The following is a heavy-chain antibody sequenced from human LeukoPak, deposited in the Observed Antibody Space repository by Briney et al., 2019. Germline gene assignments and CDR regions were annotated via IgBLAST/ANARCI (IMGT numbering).Heavy chain of an antibody. CDR2: FDPEDGET. J-gene: IGHJ4*02. Sequence: ASVKVSCKVSVYTLTELSMHWVRQAPGKGLEWMGGFDPEDGETIYAKKFQGRVTMTEDTSTDTAYMELSSLRSEDTAVYYCATDLRDYVWGSYRRFDYWGQGTLVTVSS. V-gene: IGHV1-24*01. D-gene: IGHD3-16*02. CDR1: VYTLTELS. CDR3: ATDLRDYVWGSYRRFDY.